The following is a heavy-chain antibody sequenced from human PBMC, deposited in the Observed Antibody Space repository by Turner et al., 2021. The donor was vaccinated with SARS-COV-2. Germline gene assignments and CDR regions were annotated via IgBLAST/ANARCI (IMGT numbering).Heavy chain of an antibody. J-gene: IGHJ4*02. Sequence: QVQLQESGPGLVQPSQTLSLTCSVSGGSFSSGDYYWTWIRQPPGKGLEWIGYIYYSGSTFYNPSLKSRVTISLDTSKNQFSLKLSSVTAADTAVYYCASQQLFGYYFDHWGQGTLVTVSS. D-gene: IGHD6-13*01. CDR2: IYYSGST. CDR3: ASQQLFGYYFDH. CDR1: GGSFSSGDYY. V-gene: IGHV4-30-4*01.